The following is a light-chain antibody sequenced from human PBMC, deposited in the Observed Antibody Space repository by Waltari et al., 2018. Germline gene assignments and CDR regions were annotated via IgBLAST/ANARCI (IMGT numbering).Light chain of an antibody. V-gene: IGKV2-40*01. CDR1: QSLLASEDGNTY. CDR2: EVS. J-gene: IGKJ3*01. Sequence: DIVMTQTPLSLPVTPGEPASISCRSSQSLLASEDGNTYLEWYLQKPGQSPQPLIYEVSNRATVVPDRFRGSGSNTDFTLKISSVEAEDFWVDYCMQGIEYPFTFGPGTKLNIK. CDR3: MQGIEYPFT.